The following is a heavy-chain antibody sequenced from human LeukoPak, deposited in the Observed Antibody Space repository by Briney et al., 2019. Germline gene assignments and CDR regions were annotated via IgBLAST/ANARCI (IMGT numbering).Heavy chain of an antibody. CDR3: ARHPHNYYDILTGYYWYFDL. CDR1: GGSFSGFY. CDR2: IYYSGST. Sequence: SETLSLTCAVYGGSFSGFYWSWIRQPPGKGLEWIGSIYYSGSTYYNPSLKSRVTISVDTSKNQFSLKLSSVTAADTAVYYCARHPHNYYDILTGYYWYFDLWGRGTLVTVSS. V-gene: IGHV4-34*01. D-gene: IGHD3-9*01. J-gene: IGHJ2*01.